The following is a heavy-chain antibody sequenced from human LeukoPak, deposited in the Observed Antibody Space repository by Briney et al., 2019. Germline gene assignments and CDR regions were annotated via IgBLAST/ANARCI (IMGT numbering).Heavy chain of an antibody. CDR1: GVSISSGGYY. V-gene: IGHV4-31*03. Sequence: SETLSLTCTVSGVSISSGGYYWSWIRQHPGKGLEWIGYIYYSGSTYYNPSLKSRVTISVDTSKNQFSLKLSSVTAADTAVYYCARDYYDSSGPTYWYYGMDVWGQGTTVTVSS. D-gene: IGHD3-22*01. CDR3: ARDYYDSSGPTYWYYGMDV. CDR2: IYYSGST. J-gene: IGHJ6*02.